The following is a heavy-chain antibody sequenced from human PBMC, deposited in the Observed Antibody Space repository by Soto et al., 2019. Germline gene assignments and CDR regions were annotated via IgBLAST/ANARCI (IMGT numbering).Heavy chain of an antibody. D-gene: IGHD6-19*01. CDR1: GYTFTGYY. Sequence: SVKVSCKASGYTFTGYYMHWVRQAPGQGLEWMGWINPNSGGTNYAQKFQGWVTMTRDTSISTAYMELSRLRSDDTAVYYCARDLSSGWSYYYFDYWGQGTLVTVSS. CDR3: ARDLSSGWSYYYFDY. CDR2: INPNSGGT. V-gene: IGHV1-2*04. J-gene: IGHJ4*02.